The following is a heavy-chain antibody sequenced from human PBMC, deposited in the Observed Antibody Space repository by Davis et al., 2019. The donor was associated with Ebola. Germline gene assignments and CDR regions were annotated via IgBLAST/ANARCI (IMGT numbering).Heavy chain of an antibody. D-gene: IGHD6-19*01. CDR2: INHSGST. CDR1: GGSFSGYY. V-gene: IGHV4-34*01. Sequence: SQTLSLTCAVYGGSFSGYYWSWIRQPPGKGLEWIGEINHSGSTNYNPSLKSRVTISVDTSKNQFSLKLSSVTAADTAVYYCARVGSSGWYYYYYYMDVWGKGTTVTVSS. J-gene: IGHJ6*03. CDR3: ARVGSSGWYYYYYYMDV.